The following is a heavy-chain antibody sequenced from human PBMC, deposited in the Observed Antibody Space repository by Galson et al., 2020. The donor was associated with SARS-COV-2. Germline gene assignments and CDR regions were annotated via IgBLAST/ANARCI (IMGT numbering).Heavy chain of an antibody. V-gene: IGHV3-23*01. CDR3: AKGPQYNFDS. Sequence: GESLKISCATSGFTFTSFGLTWVRQAPGKGLEWVSTVSQNGDITFYADSVKGLFTISRDNSENTVYLQMNSLRAEDTAIYFCAKGPQYNFDSWGQGTLVSVSS. CDR1: GFTFTSFG. CDR2: VSQNGDIT. J-gene: IGHJ4*02. D-gene: IGHD3-9*01.